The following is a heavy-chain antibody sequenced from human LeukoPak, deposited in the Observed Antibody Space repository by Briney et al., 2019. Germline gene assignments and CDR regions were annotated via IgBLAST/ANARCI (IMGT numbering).Heavy chain of an antibody. Sequence: SETLSLTCTVSGGSISTYYWTWIRQPPGKGLEWIGHIHYSGSTNYNPSLKSRVTTSIDTSKNEFSLKLKSVTAADTAVYFCARTTYSFGSGFDSWGQGILVTVSS. V-gene: IGHV4-59*01. CDR2: IHYSGST. D-gene: IGHD5-18*01. CDR1: GGSISTYY. J-gene: IGHJ4*02. CDR3: ARTTYSFGSGFDS.